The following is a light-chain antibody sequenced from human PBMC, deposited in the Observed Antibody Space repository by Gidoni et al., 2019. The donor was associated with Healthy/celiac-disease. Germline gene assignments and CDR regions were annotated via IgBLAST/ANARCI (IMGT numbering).Light chain of an antibody. J-gene: IGLJ2*01. Sequence: QSVLTQPPSVSGAPGQRVTISCTGSRSNIGAGYDVHWYQQLPVTAPKLLIYGNSNRPSGVPDRFSGSKSGTSASLAITVLQAADEADYYCQSYDSSLSGDVVFGGGTKLTVL. CDR2: GNS. V-gene: IGLV1-40*01. CDR1: RSNIGAGYD. CDR3: QSYDSSLSGDVV.